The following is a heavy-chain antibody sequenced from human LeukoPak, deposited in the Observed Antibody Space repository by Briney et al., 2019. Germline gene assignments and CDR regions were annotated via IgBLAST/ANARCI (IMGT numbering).Heavy chain of an antibody. V-gene: IGHV4-31*11. J-gene: IGHJ4*02. D-gene: IGHD2-21*02. CDR3: ARVVYCGGDCYSEFDY. CDR1: GGSIRNDY. Sequence: SETLSLTCAVSGGSIRNDYWSWIRQHPGKGLEWIGYIYYSGSTYYNPSLKSRVTISVDTSKNQFSLKLSSVTAADTAVYYCARVVYCGGDCYSEFDYWGQGTLVTVSS. CDR2: IYYSGST.